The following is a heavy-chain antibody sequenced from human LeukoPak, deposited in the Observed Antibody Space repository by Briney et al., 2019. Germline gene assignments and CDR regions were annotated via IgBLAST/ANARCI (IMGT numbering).Heavy chain of an antibody. CDR1: GFPFSSHA. D-gene: IGHD4/OR15-4a*01. CDR3: ANEEVPNDY. J-gene: IGHJ4*02. CDR2: ISISADMT. Sequence: GGSLRLSCEVSGFPFSSHAMSWVRQAPGGGLEWVSGISISADMTYYADSVQGRFIISRDNSKNTLYLQMDSLRVEDTAVYYCANEEVPNDYWGQGTLVTVSS. V-gene: IGHV3-23*01.